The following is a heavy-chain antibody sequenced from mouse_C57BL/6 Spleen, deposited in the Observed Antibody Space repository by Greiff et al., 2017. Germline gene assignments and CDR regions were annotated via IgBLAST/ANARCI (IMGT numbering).Heavy chain of an antibody. V-gene: IGHV1-55*01. J-gene: IGHJ1*03. CDR3: SRRYYGSSYGYVEV. CDR1: GYTFTSYW. CDR2: IYPGSGST. Sequence: VQLQQSGAELVKPGASVKMSCKASGYTFTSYWITWVKQRPGQGLEWIGDIYPGSGSTNYNEKFKSKATLTVDTSSSTAYMQLSGPTSEDSAVYYCSRRYYGSSYGYVEVWGTGTTVTVSS. D-gene: IGHD1-1*01.